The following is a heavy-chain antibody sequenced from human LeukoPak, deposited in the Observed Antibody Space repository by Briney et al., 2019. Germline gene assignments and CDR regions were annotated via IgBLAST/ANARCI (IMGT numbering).Heavy chain of an antibody. CDR2: IYYSGST. Sequence: WETLSLTCTVSGGSISSSSYYWGWIRQPPGKGLEWIGSIYYSGSTYYNPSLKSRVTISVDTSKNQFSLKLSSVTAADTAVYYCARHRPSYCSGGSCYWYWGQGTLVTVSS. CDR1: GGSISSSSYY. CDR3: ARHRPSYCSGGSCYWY. V-gene: IGHV4-39*01. J-gene: IGHJ4*02. D-gene: IGHD2-15*01.